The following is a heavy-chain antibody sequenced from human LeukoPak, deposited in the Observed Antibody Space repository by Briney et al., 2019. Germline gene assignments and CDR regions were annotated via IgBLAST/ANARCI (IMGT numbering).Heavy chain of an antibody. CDR1: GFTFSSYA. D-gene: IGHD5-12*01. Sequence: GGSLRLSCAASGFTFSSYAMSWVRQAPGKGLEWVSAISGSGGSTYYADSVKGRFTISRDNSKNTLYLQMNSLRAEDTAVYYRAKVGIVATSYFDYWGQGTLVTVSS. J-gene: IGHJ4*02. CDR3: AKVGIVATSYFDY. V-gene: IGHV3-23*01. CDR2: ISGSGGST.